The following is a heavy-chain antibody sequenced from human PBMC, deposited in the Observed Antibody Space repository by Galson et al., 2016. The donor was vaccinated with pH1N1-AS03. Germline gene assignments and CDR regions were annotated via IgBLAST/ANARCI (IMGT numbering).Heavy chain of an antibody. D-gene: IGHD3-3*01. Sequence: ETLSLTCEVSGDSMSGYYWNWIRQPPGKGLEWIGSFYYSGGTEYTPSLKSRVAILLDKPKNQVSLRLSSVTAADTAVYYCARGNTVFGVVTNEFDIWGQGTMVTVSS. CDR3: ARGNTVFGVVTNEFDI. V-gene: IGHV4-59*01. J-gene: IGHJ3*02. CDR2: FYYSGGT. CDR1: GDSMSGYY.